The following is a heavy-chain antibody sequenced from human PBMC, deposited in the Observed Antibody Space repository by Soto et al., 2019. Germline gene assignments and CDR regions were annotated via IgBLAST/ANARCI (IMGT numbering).Heavy chain of an antibody. V-gene: IGHV1-18*01. CDR1: GYTFTSYG. CDR2: ISASNGNT. CDR3: ARSGADFWSGYYTSSYYYYGMDV. J-gene: IGHJ6*02. D-gene: IGHD3-3*01. Sequence: QVQLVQSGAEVKNSGASVKVSCKASGYTFTSYGFSWVRQAPGQGLEWMGWISASNGNTNYAQKLQGRVTMTTDTSTGTAYMELSSLRSEDTAVYYCARSGADFWSGYYTSSYYYYGMDVWGQGTTVTVSS.